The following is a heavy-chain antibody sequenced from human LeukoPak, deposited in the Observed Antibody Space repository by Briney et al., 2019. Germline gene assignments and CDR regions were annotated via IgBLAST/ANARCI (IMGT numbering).Heavy chain of an antibody. J-gene: IGHJ6*03. CDR1: GGSISSSSYY. V-gene: IGHV4-39*07. CDR2: IYYSGST. Sequence: SETLSPTCTVSGGSISSSSYYWGWIRQPPGKGLEWIGSIYYSGSTYYNPSLKSRVTISVDTSKSQFSLKLSSVTAADTAVYYCARAFHDYGDYVTYYYYMDVWGKGTTVTVSS. CDR3: ARAFHDYGDYVTYYYYMDV. D-gene: IGHD4-17*01.